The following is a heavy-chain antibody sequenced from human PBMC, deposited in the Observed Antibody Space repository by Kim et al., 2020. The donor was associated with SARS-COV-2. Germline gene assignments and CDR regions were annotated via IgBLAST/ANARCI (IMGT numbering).Heavy chain of an antibody. CDR1: GFTFSSYG. Sequence: GGSLRLSCAASGFTFSSYGMHWVRQAPGKGLEWVAVIWYDGSNKYYADSVKGRFTISRDNSKNTLYLQMNSLRAEDTAVYYCAREGYSSSWYERLGGAFDIWGQGTMVTVSS. J-gene: IGHJ3*02. CDR2: IWYDGSNK. CDR3: AREGYSSSWYERLGGAFDI. V-gene: IGHV3-33*01. D-gene: IGHD6-13*01.